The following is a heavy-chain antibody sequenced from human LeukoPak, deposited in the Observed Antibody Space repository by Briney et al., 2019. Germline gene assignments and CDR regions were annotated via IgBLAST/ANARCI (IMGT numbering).Heavy chain of an antibody. D-gene: IGHD6-13*01. J-gene: IGHJ4*02. Sequence: GGSLRLSCAASGFTFSSYAMSWVRQAPGKGLEWVSAIIGSGSSAYYADSVKGRFTISRDNSKNTLFLKMNSLRAEDTAVYYCAKDRAQQLVLDFWGQGTLVTVSS. V-gene: IGHV3-23*01. CDR2: IIGSGSSA. CDR3: AKDRAQQLVLDF. CDR1: GFTFSSYA.